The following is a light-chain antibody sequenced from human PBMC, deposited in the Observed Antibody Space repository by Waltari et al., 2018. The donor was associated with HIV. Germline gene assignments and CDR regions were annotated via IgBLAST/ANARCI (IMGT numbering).Light chain of an antibody. CDR2: KDN. CDR1: ALPKQY. J-gene: IGLJ1*01. CDR3: QSADSTGSYPDV. Sequence: SYELTQPPSVSVSPGQTARITCSGDALPKQYAYWYQQKPGQAPLLVIYKDNERPSGIPERFSGSSSGTTVTLTIRGVHTEDEADYYCQSADSTGSYPDVFGTGTKVTVL. V-gene: IGLV3-25*03.